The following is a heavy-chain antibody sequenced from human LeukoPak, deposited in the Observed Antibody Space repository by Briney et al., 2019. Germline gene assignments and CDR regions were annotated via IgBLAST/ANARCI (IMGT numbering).Heavy chain of an antibody. CDR3: ARDRDCSSTSCRGGFADY. J-gene: IGHJ4*02. CDR2: ITWNGGIT. CDR1: GFTFDDFG. D-gene: IGHD2-2*01. Sequence: PGGSLRPSCAASGFTFDDFGMTWVRQAPGKGLEWVSGITWNGGITGYADSVKGRFTISRDNAKNSLYLQMNSLRAEDTALYYCARDRDCSSTSCRGGFADYWGQGTLVTVSP. V-gene: IGHV3-20*04.